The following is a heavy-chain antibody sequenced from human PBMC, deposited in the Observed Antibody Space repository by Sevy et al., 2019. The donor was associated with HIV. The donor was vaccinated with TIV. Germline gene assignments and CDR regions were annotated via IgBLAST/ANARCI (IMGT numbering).Heavy chain of an antibody. CDR3: AREGGIDSGIYGDYGMDV. V-gene: IGHV3-74*01. CDR1: GFTFSSYW. D-gene: IGHD1-26*01. Sequence: GGSLRLSCAASGFTFSSYWMHWVRQAPGKGLVWVSRINSYVITRRYADSVQGRFTISRDNAMNTLYLQMNSLRAEDTPVYYCAREGGIDSGIYGDYGMDVWGKGTTVSVSS. CDR2: INSYVITR. J-gene: IGHJ6*04.